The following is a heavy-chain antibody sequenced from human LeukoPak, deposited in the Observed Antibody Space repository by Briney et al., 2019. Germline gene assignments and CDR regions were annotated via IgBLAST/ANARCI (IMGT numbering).Heavy chain of an antibody. CDR3: AKIEGTYYDFWSGYYTFDY. Sequence: GGSLRLSCAASGFTFSSYAMSWVRQAPGKGLEWVSAISGSGGSTYYADSGKGRFTISRDNSKNTLYLQMNSLRAEDTAVYYCAKIEGTYYDFWSGYYTFDYWGQGTLVTVSS. J-gene: IGHJ4*02. D-gene: IGHD3-3*01. CDR1: GFTFSSYA. V-gene: IGHV3-23*01. CDR2: ISGSGGST.